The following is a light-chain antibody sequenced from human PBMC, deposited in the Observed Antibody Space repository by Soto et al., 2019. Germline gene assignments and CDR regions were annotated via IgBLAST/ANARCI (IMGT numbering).Light chain of an antibody. J-gene: IGKJ1*01. Sequence: DIVLTQSPGTLSLSPGDRATLSCRASQSLSSNYLAWYQQKPGRGPRLLIYGASRRATDIPDRFSGSGSGTDFALTITRLEPADFAVYFCQQYDTFPRTFGQGTKVEIQ. CDR2: GAS. CDR3: QQYDTFPRT. V-gene: IGKV3-20*01. CDR1: QSLSSNY.